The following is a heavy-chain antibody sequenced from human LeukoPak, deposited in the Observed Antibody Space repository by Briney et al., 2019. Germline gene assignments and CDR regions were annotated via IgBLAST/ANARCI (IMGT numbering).Heavy chain of an antibody. V-gene: IGHV3-21*01. D-gene: IGHD6-13*01. CDR3: APRIAAAGKAFDP. CDR1: GFTFSSYS. J-gene: IGHJ5*02. Sequence: PGGSLRLSCAASGFTFSSYSMNWVRQAPGKGLEWVSSISSSSSYIYYADSVKGRFTISRDNAKNSLYLQMNSPRAEDTAVYYCAPRIAAAGKAFDPWGQGTLVTVSS. CDR2: ISSSSSYI.